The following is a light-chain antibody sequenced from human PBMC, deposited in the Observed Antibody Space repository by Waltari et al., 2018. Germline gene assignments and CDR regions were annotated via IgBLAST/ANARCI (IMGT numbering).Light chain of an antibody. Sequence: DIQMTQSPSYLSASLGDRVTITCQASQDISHYLNWYQHTPGKAPRLLIYDASNLETGVPSRFSGSGSGTHFTFTISSLQPEDIATYYCLQYDNPWTFGQGTKVEIK. CDR3: LQYDNPWT. CDR2: DAS. J-gene: IGKJ1*01. CDR1: QDISHY. V-gene: IGKV1-33*01.